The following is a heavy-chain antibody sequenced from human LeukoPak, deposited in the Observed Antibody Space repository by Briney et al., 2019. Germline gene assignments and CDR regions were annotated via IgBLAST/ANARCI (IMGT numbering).Heavy chain of an antibody. Sequence: GGSLRLSCAASGFTFSNYEMNWVRQAPGKGLEWVAYISESGSLIYYADSVMGRFTISRDNSKNSLFLQMSRLRAEDTAVYYCARDSGSGTTGNEFDYWGQGTLVSVSS. CDR2: ISESGSLI. CDR3: ARDSGSGTTGNEFDY. J-gene: IGHJ4*02. V-gene: IGHV3-48*03. D-gene: IGHD1-1*01. CDR1: GFTFSNYE.